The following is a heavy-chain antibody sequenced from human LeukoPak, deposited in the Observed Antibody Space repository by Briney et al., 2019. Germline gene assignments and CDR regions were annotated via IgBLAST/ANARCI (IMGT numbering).Heavy chain of an antibody. Sequence: GGSLRLSCAASGFTFSSYSMNWVRQAPGKGLEWVSYISSSSGTIYYADSVKGRFTISRDNAKTSLYLQMNSLRDEDTAVYYCARDSSSWARPIDYWGQGTLVTVSS. CDR2: ISSSSGTI. CDR3: ARDSSSWARPIDY. J-gene: IGHJ4*02. CDR1: GFTFSSYS. D-gene: IGHD6-13*01. V-gene: IGHV3-48*02.